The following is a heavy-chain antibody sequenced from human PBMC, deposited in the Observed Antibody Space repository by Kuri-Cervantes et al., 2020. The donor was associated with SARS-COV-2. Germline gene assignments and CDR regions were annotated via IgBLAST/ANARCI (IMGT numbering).Heavy chain of an antibody. D-gene: IGHD3-10*02. CDR3: TMSPQSDIGGPRNYYYYGMDV. V-gene: IGHV3-53*01. J-gene: IGHJ6*02. CDR2: IYSCGST. Sequence: LSLTCAASGFTVSSNYMSWVRQAPGKGLEWVSVIYSCGSTYYADSVKGRFTISRDNSKNTLYLQMNSLKTEDTAVYYCTMSPQSDIGGPRNYYYYGMDVWGQGTTVTVSS. CDR1: GFTVSSNY.